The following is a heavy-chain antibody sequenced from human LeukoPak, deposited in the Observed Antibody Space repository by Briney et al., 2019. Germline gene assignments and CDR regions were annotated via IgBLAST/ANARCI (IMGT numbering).Heavy chain of an antibody. D-gene: IGHD3-10*01. CDR1: GGSFSSYY. CDR2: TYYSGST. CDR3: ARTTTVRGTYYMDV. J-gene: IGHJ6*03. V-gene: IGHV4-59*01. Sequence: PSETLSLTCTVSGGSFSSYYWSWIRQPPGKGLEWIGSTYYSGSTDYNPSLKSRVTISVDTSKNRFSLKLRSVTAADTAVYYCARTTTVRGTYYMDVWGKGTTVTVSS.